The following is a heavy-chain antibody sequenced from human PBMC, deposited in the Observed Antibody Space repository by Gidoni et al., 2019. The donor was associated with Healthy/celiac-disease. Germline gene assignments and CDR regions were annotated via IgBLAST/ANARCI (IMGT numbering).Heavy chain of an antibody. V-gene: IGHV3-23*01. CDR2: ISGIGGST. CDR1: GFTFSSYA. Sequence: EVQLLVSGGGLVQPGGSLRHSCAASGFTFSSYAMSWVRQAPGKGLEWVSAISGIGGSTYYADSVKGRFTISRDNSKNTLYLQMNSLRAEDTAVYYCARSYYYDSSGYAYWGQGTLVTVSS. D-gene: IGHD3-22*01. J-gene: IGHJ4*02. CDR3: ARSYYYDSSGYAY.